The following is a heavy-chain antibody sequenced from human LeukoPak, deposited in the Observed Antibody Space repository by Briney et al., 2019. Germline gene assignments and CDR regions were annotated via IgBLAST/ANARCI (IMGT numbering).Heavy chain of an antibody. CDR1: GFTFSSYA. CDR3: AKGMEWVVVPAALDV. Sequence: GGSLRLSYAASGFTFSSYAMSWVRQAPGKGLEWVSAISGSSSTTFYADSVKGRFTISRDNSMDTLFLQMNSLRAEDTAVYYCAKGMEWVVVPAALDVWGQGTTVTVSS. V-gene: IGHV3-23*01. D-gene: IGHD2-2*01. CDR2: ISGSSSTT. J-gene: IGHJ6*02.